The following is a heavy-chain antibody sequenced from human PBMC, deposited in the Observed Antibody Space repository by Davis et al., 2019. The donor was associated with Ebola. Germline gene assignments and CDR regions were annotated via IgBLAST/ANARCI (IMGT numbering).Heavy chain of an antibody. Sequence: SQTLSLTCAVYGGSFSGYYWSWIRQPPGKGLEWIGEINHSGSTNYNPSLKSRVTISVDTSKNQFSLKLSSVTAADTAVYYCARDMGDPSTHYYYYGMDVWGQGTTVTVSS. CDR3: ARDMGDPSTHYYYYGMDV. V-gene: IGHV4-34*01. CDR1: GGSFSGYY. D-gene: IGHD2-21*02. CDR2: INHSGST. J-gene: IGHJ6*02.